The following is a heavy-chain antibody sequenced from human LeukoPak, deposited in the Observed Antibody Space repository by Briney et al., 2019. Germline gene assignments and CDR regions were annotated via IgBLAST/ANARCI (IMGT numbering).Heavy chain of an antibody. Sequence: SETLSLTCTVSGGSVSSGSYYWSWIRQPPGKGLEWIGEINHSGSTNYNPSLKSRVTISVDTSKNQFSLKLSSVTAADTAVYYCARGVEFGDFYYYYYGMDVWGQGTTVTVSS. V-gene: IGHV4-61*01. D-gene: IGHD3-10*01. CDR2: INHSGST. CDR3: ARGVEFGDFYYYYYGMDV. CDR1: GGSVSSGSYY. J-gene: IGHJ6*02.